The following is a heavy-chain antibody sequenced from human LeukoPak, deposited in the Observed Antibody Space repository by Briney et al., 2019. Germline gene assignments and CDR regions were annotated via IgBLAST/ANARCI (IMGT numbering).Heavy chain of an antibody. CDR3: ARDVYCSSTSCYTDYYYGMDV. Sequence: GGSLRLSCAASGFTFNIHAMDWVRQAPGKGLEWVSSISSSSSCIYYADSVKGRFTISRDNAKNSLYLQMNSLRAEDTAVYYCARDVYCSSTSCYTDYYYGMDVWGQGTTVTVSS. CDR1: GFTFNIHA. CDR2: ISSSSSCI. J-gene: IGHJ6*02. V-gene: IGHV3-21*01. D-gene: IGHD2-2*02.